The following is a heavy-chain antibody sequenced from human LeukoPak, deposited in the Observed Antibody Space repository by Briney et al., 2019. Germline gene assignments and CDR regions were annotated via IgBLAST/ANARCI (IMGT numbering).Heavy chain of an antibody. CDR1: GGTFSSYA. J-gene: IGHJ4*02. D-gene: IGHD1-1*01. CDR2: IIPIFGTA. CDR3: ARLATRDDIDY. Sequence: SVKVSFTASGGTFSSYAISWVRQAPGQGREWMGGIIPIFGTANYAQKFQGRVTITADESTSTAYMELSSLRSEDTAVYYCARLATRDDIDYWGQGTLVTVSS. V-gene: IGHV1-69*01.